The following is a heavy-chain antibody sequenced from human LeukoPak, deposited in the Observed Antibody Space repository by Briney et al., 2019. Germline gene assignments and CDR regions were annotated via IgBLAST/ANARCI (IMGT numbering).Heavy chain of an antibody. D-gene: IGHD6-19*01. J-gene: IGHJ5*02. CDR1: GYTFTSYA. CDR2: INTNTGNP. CDR3: ACSSGWTGGDWFDP. V-gene: IGHV7-4-1*02. Sequence: ASVKVSCKASGYTFTSYAMNWVRQAPGQGLEWMGWINTNTGNPTYAQGFTGRFVFSLDTSVSTAYPQISSLKAEDTAVYYCACSSGWTGGDWFDPWGQGTLVTVSS.